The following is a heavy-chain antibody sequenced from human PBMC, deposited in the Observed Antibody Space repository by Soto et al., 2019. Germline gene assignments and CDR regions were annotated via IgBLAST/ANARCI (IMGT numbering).Heavy chain of an antibody. CDR2: ISASGYST. CDR3: DKMGRDAYKPIDS. Sequence: HPGGSLRISCAASGFTFSDSAMGWARQAPGKGREWVSSISASGYSTYYADSVKGRFTISRDTSKNTLYLQTNSLRAEDTAMYYCDKMGRDAYKPIDSWGQGSLVTVSS. V-gene: IGHV3-23*01. CDR1: GFTFSDSA. J-gene: IGHJ4*02. D-gene: IGHD3-16*01.